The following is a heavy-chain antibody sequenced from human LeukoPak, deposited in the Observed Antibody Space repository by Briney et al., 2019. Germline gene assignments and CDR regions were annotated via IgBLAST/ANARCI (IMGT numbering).Heavy chain of an antibody. Sequence: FTSYYMHWVRQAPGQGLEWMGIINPSGGSTSYAQKFQGRVTMIRDTSTSTVYMELSSLRSEDTAVYYCARDIVVVPAAMLYYYYGMDVWGQGTTVTVSS. CDR2: INPSGGST. D-gene: IGHD2-2*01. CDR3: ARDIVVVPAAMLYYYYGMDV. J-gene: IGHJ6*02. V-gene: IGHV1-46*01. CDR1: FTSYY.